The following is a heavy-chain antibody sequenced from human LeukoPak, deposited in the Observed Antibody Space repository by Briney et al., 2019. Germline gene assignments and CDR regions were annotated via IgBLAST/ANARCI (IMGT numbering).Heavy chain of an antibody. CDR1: GFTFSRYG. V-gene: IGHV3-48*03. CDR2: LSSSGSAF. Sequence: AGGSLRLSCAASGFTFSRYGMNWVRQAPGKGLEWIAYLSSSGSAFSYADSVKGRFTIARDNAKNSVYLEMNSLRADDTAVYYCARSARLMKGVVEVTALDDWGQGTLVTVSS. J-gene: IGHJ4*02. D-gene: IGHD3-3*01. CDR3: ARSARLMKGVVEVTALDD.